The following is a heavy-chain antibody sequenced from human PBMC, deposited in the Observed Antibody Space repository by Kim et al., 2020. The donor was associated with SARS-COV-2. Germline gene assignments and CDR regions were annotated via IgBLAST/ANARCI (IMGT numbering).Heavy chain of an antibody. J-gene: IGHJ3*02. CDR3: ARDTPGQKAYDI. CDR2: TYYRSKWYT. V-gene: IGHV6-1*01. CDR1: GDIVSSNSAA. Sequence: SQTLSLTCAISGDIVSSNSAAWNWIRQSPSRGLEWLGRTYYRSKWYTDYAGSVKSRITINADTSKNQFSLQLNSVSPEVTAGYYCARDTPGQKAYDIWGQGTMVTVSS.